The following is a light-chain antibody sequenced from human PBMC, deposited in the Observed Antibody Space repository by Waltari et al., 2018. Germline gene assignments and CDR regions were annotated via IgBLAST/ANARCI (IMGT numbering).Light chain of an antibody. CDR1: PSVSSN. V-gene: IGKV3-15*01. CDR3: QQYNNWPPMYT. CDR2: AAS. J-gene: IGKJ2*01. Sequence: EIVMTQSPATLSVSPGERVTLSCRASPSVSSNLAWYQQKPGQAPRVLIYAASTRATGIPARFSGSGSGTEFTLTISSLQSEDFAVYYCQQYNNWPPMYTFGQGTKLEIK.